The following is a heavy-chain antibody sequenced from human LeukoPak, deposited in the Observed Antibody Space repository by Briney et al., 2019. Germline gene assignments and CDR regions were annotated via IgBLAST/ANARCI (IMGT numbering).Heavy chain of an antibody. V-gene: IGHV4-61*05. CDR1: GGSISSSSYY. D-gene: IGHD5-18*01. CDR3: ARVGYSYGIFQRWFDP. J-gene: IGHJ5*02. Sequence: SETLSLTCTVSGGSISSSSYYWGWIRQPPGKGLEWIGYIYYSGSTNYNPSLKSRVTISVDTSKNQFSLKLSSVTAADTAVYYCARVGYSYGIFQRWFDPWGQGTLVTVSS. CDR2: IYYSGST.